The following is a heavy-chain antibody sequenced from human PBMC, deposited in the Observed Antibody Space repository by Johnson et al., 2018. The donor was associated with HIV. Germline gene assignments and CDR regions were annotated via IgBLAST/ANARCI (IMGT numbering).Heavy chain of an antibody. Sequence: QVQLVESGGGVDQPGRSLRLSCAASGFTFSSYGMHWVRQAPGKGLEWVAFISSDGSNKYFAVSVTGRFSISRDNSKNTLYLQMNSRTAEDTAVYYCAKPQWVSSGAFDIWGQGTMVTVSS. CDR2: ISSDGSNK. CDR3: AKPQWVSSGAFDI. V-gene: IGHV3-30*18. D-gene: IGHD3-3*01. CDR1: GFTFSSYG. J-gene: IGHJ3*02.